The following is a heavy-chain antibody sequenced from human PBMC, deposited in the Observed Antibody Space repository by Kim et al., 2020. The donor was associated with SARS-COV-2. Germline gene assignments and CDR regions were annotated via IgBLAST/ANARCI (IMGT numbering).Heavy chain of an antibody. J-gene: IGHJ4*02. CDR3: ARHGLSDSGFSTRPLDS. Sequence: SVKSRVTISVNTAKNQFSLSLRSVTAADTAVYYCARHGLSDSGFSTRPLDSWGQGILVTVSS. D-gene: IGHD2-15*01. V-gene: IGHV4-39*01.